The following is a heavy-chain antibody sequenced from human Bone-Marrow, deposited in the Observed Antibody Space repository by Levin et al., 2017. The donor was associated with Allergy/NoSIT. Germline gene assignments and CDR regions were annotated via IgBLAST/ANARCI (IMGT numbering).Heavy chain of an antibody. CDR2: IQDRGSI. V-gene: IGHV4-59*01. J-gene: IGHJ5*02. CDR1: GAFISSYY. Sequence: GSLRLSCSVSGAFISSYYWTWIRQFPGKGLEWIGHIQDRGSIKYTPSLESRVTMSVDTSKNQFSLNLRSVTAADTAVYYCARSFGVGSDWLDPWGPGTLVTVSS. CDR3: ARSFGVGSDWLDP. D-gene: IGHD3-3*01.